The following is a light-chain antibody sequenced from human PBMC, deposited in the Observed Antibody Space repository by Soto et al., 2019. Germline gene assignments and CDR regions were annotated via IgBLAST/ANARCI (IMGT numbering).Light chain of an antibody. J-gene: IGLJ3*02. CDR1: SSDVGGYNY. CDR3: WSYAGCYTLV. CDR2: DVS. Sequence: QSVLTQPRSVSGSPGQSVTISCTGTSSDVGGYNYVSWYQQHPGKAPKLMIYDVSKRPSGVPDRFSGSKSGNTASLTISGLQAEEGADYYFWSYAGCYTLVFGGGTKLTV. V-gene: IGLV2-11*01.